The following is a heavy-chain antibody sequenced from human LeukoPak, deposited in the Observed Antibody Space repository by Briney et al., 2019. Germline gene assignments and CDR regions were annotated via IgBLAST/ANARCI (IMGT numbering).Heavy chain of an antibody. J-gene: IGHJ4*02. D-gene: IGHD2-21*01. CDR1: GGSISSGGYY. Sequence: SETLSLTCTVSGGSISSGGYYWSWIRQPPGKGLEWIGYIYHSGSTYYNPSLKSRVTISLDTSKNQFSLKLSSVTAADTAVYYCARQRLWCDGVDYWGQGTLVTVSS. V-gene: IGHV4-30-2*01. CDR2: IYHSGST. CDR3: ARQRLWCDGVDY.